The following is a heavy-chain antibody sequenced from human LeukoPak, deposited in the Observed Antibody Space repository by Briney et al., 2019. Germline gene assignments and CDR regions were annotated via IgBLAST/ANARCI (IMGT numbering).Heavy chain of an antibody. D-gene: IGHD4-17*01. CDR2: IYYSGST. Sequence: PSETLSLTCTVSGGSISSYYWSWIRQPPGKGLEWIGYIYYSGSTNYNPSLKSRVTISIDTSKNQFSLKLSSVTAADTAVYYCARGAHGDYANRQYNWFDPWGQGTLVIVSS. V-gene: IGHV4-59*12. J-gene: IGHJ5*02. CDR1: GGSISSYY. CDR3: ARGAHGDYANRQYNWFDP.